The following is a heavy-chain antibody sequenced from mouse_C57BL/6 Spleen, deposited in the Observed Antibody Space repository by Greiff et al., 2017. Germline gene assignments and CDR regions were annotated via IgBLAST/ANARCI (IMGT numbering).Heavy chain of an antibody. Sequence: QVQLQQPGAELVRPGSSVKLSCKASGYTFTSYWMDWVKQRPGQGLEWIGNIYPSDSETHYNQKFKDKATLTVDKSSSTAYMQLSSLTSEDSAVYYCARSGDDPYYFDYWGQGTTLTVSS. D-gene: IGHD3-1*01. CDR1: GYTFTSYW. J-gene: IGHJ2*01. CDR3: ARSGDDPYYFDY. CDR2: IYPSDSET. V-gene: IGHV1-61*01.